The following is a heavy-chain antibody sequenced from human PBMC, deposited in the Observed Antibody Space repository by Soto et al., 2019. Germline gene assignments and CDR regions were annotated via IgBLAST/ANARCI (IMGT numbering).Heavy chain of an antibody. D-gene: IGHD2-15*01. CDR3: PRLRTLHPVAF. CDR2: LYYNVGT. CDR1: GGSISSGGYY. J-gene: IGHJ4*02. Sequence: SETLSFTCTVSGGSISSGGYYWGWLRQPPGRGLEWIGSLYYNVGTYYNPSLKSRVTISAATSANPFPLMKTSVTAAATAIYYRPRLRTLHPVAFWGPATL. V-gene: IGHV4-39*01.